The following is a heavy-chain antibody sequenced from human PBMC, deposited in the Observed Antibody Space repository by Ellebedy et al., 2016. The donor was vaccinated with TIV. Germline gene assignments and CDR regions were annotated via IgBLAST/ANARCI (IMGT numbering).Heavy chain of an antibody. CDR3: ARRQEDYGSGSYTMLDY. Sequence: GESLKISXKGSGYSFTSYWIGWVRQMPGKGLEWMGIIYPGDPDTRYSPSFQGQVTISADKSISTAYLQWSSLKASDTAMYYCARRQEDYGSGSYTMLDYWGQGTLVTVSS. J-gene: IGHJ4*02. D-gene: IGHD3-10*01. CDR2: IYPGDPDT. CDR1: GYSFTSYW. V-gene: IGHV5-51*01.